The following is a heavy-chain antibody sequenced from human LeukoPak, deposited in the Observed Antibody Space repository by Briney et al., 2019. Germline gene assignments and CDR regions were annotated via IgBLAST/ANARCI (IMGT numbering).Heavy chain of an antibody. CDR3: ARVSWFPGTSYYYMDV. J-gene: IGHJ6*03. Sequence: SETLSLTCTVSGYSMSSGYYWGWIRQPPGKGLEWFGYIHDSGTTNYNPSLKSRVTISVDTSKNQFSLKLSSVAAADTAVYYCARVSWFPGTSYYYMDVWGKGTTVTVSS. D-gene: IGHD1-1*01. V-gene: IGHV4-61*01. CDR1: GYSMSSGYY. CDR2: IHDSGTT.